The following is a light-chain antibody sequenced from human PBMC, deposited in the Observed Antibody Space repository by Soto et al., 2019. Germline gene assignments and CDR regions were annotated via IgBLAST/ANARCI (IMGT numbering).Light chain of an antibody. CDR3: QQLNKYPST. J-gene: IGKJ4*01. Sequence: IQLTQSPSSLSASVGDRVTITCRASQDIAIYLAWYQQKPGEAPKLLIYAASTLYGGVPARFSGSGSGTDFTLTISSLQPEDFATYYCQQLNKYPSTFGGGTKVDIK. CDR1: QDIAIY. V-gene: IGKV1-9*01. CDR2: AAS.